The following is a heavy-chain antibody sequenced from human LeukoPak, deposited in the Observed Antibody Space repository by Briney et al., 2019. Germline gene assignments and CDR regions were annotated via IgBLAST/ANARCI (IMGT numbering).Heavy chain of an antibody. CDR1: GGSISGFH. CDR2: IYYGGRT. V-gene: IGHV4-59*08. J-gene: IGHJ3*02. Sequence: SETLSLTCTVSGGSISGFHWNWIRQPPGKGLEWIGCIYYGGRTDSNPSLKSRVTVSVDTSKNQFNLRLTSVTAADTAMYYCARRNDFDIWGPGTMVTVSS. CDR3: ARRNDFDI.